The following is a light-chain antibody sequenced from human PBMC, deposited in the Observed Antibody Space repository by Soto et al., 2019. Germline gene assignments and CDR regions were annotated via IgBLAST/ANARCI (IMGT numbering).Light chain of an antibody. V-gene: IGKV1-5*01. CDR3: QQYESYSPWT. J-gene: IGKJ1*01. CDR1: QSIRSW. CDR2: DAS. Sequence: DIQMTQSPSTLSASVGDRVTMTCRASQSIRSWLAWYQQKPGKAPKLLIYDASSLESGVPSRFSGRRSGTEFTLTISNLQPDDFATYYCQQYESYSPWTFGQGTKVDIK.